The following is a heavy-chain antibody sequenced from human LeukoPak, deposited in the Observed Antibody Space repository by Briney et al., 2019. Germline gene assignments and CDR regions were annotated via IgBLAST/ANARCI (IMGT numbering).Heavy chain of an antibody. J-gene: IGHJ6*03. Sequence: SETLSLTCAVYGGSFSGYYWSWIRQPPGKGLEWIGEINHSGSTNYNPSLKSRVTISVDTSKNQFSLKLSSVTAADTAVYYCARAGSRYDFWSGYDNYYYYYYMDVWGKGTTVTVSS. V-gene: IGHV4-34*01. CDR1: GGSFSGYY. D-gene: IGHD3-3*01. CDR3: ARAGSRYDFWSGYDNYYYYYYMDV. CDR2: INHSGST.